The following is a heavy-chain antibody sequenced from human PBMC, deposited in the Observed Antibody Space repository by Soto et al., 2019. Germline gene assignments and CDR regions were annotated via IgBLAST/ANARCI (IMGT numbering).Heavy chain of an antibody. D-gene: IGHD3-22*01. V-gene: IGHV4-34*01. J-gene: IGHJ6*02. Sequence: SLDLTCSVYGESFIGYYWSWIRPPPGKGLEWIGEINHSGSTNYNPSLKSRVTISVDTSKNQFSLKLSSVTAADTAVYYCARTPYRYYDSSGGRYYGMDVWGQGTTVNVSS. CDR2: INHSGST. CDR3: ARTPYRYYDSSGGRYYGMDV. CDR1: GESFIGYY.